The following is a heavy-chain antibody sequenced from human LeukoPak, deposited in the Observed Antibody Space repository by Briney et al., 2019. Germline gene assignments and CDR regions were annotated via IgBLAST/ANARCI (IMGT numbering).Heavy chain of an antibody. J-gene: IGHJ4*02. Sequence: GGSLRLSCAASGFTFDDYTMHWVRQAPGKGLEWVSLISWDGGSTYYADSVKGRFTISRDNSKNSLYLQMNSLRTEDTALYYCAKGGGWLQLDYYFDYWGQGTLVTVSS. CDR1: GFTFDDYT. CDR2: ISWDGGST. CDR3: AKGGGWLQLDYYFDY. V-gene: IGHV3-43*01. D-gene: IGHD5-24*01.